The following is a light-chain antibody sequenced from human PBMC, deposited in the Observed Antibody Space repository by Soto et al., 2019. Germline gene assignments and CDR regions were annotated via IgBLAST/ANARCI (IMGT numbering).Light chain of an antibody. J-gene: IGLJ2*01. CDR3: CSFARSGTFI. CDR2: EVT. CDR1: SSDVGTYNL. Sequence: QSVLTQPASVSGSPGQSITISCTGTSSDVGTYNLVSWYQHHPGKAPKLILYEVTKRPSGVSSRFSGSKFGNTASLTLSGLQPEDEADYYCCSFARSGTFIFGGGTQLTVL. V-gene: IGLV2-23*02.